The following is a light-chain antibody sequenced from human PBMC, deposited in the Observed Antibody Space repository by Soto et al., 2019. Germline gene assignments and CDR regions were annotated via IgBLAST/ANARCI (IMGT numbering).Light chain of an antibody. CDR2: GNN. CDR3: ATWDNTLSVEV. V-gene: IGLV1-51*01. CDR1: NSNIGKNY. Sequence: QSVLTQPPSVSAAPGQKVTISCFGSNSNIGKNYVSWYQQLPGTAPKLLIYGNNNRHSGIPDRISGSKSGTSATLGITGLQPGDEADYYCATWDNTLSVEVFGGGTKLTVL. J-gene: IGLJ3*02.